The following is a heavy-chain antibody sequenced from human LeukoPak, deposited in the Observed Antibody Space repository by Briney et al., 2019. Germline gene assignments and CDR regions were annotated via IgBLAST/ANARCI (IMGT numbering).Heavy chain of an antibody. CDR1: GGSISRSGFY. V-gene: IGHV4-31*03. CDR2: TYNSGNT. D-gene: IGHD6-19*01. CDR3: ARSSGWRDAFDF. J-gene: IGHJ3*01. Sequence: PSETLSLTCSVSGGSISRSGFYWNWIRQLPGKGMEWIGYTYNSGNTYYNPSFGSRVTISTDTSMNQFFLKSHSVTAADTAVYYCARSSGWRDAFDFWGRGTMVTVSS.